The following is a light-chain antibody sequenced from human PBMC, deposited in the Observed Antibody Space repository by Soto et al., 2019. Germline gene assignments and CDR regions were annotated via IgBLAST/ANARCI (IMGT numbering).Light chain of an antibody. CDR3: QSYDSSLSGSV. CDR1: SSNIGADYG. J-gene: IGLJ2*01. CDR2: GNT. Sequence: QSVLTQPPSVSGAPGQRVTISCTGSSSNIGADYGVHWYQQLPGTAPKLLIHGNTNRPSGVPDRFSGSKSDTSASLAITGLQAEDEADYYCQSYDSSLSGSVFGGGTKLTVL. V-gene: IGLV1-40*01.